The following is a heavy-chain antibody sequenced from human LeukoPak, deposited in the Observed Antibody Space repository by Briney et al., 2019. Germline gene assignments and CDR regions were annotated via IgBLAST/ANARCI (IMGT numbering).Heavy chain of an antibody. Sequence: GGSLRLSCAASGFTFSSYAMNWVRQAPGKGLEWVSAISGSGGSTYYADSVKGRFTISRDNSKNTLYLQMNSLRAEDTAVYYCAKGSAYYYGSGSYLGRWGQGTLVTVSS. V-gene: IGHV3-23*01. CDR2: ISGSGGST. CDR1: GFTFSSYA. J-gene: IGHJ4*02. D-gene: IGHD3-10*01. CDR3: AKGSAYYYGSGSYLGR.